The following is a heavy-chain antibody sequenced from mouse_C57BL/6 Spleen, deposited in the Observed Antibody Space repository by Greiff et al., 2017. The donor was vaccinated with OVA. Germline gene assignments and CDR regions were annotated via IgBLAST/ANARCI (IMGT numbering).Heavy chain of an antibody. V-gene: IGHV1-80*01. CDR1: GYAFSSYW. D-gene: IGHD2-4*01. CDR3: SSDYAAWFAY. CDR2: IYPGDGDT. Sequence: QVQLQQSGAELVKPGASVKLSCKASGYAFSSYWMNWVKQRPGKGLEWIGQIYPGDGDTNYNGKFKGKATLTADKSSSTAYMQLSSLTSEDSADYVCSSDYAAWFAYWGQGTLVTVSA. J-gene: IGHJ3*01.